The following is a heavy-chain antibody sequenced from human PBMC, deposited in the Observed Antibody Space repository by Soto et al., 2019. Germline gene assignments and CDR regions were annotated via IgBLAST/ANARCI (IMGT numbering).Heavy chain of an antibody. D-gene: IGHD3-10*01. Sequence: GGSLRLSCAASGFTFSSYAMHWVRQAPGKGLEYVSAISSNGGSTYYANSVKGRFTISRDNSKNTLYLQMGSLRAEDMAVYYCARVGRVYYSYYYMDVWGKGTTVTVSS. CDR2: ISSNGGST. CDR1: GFTFSSYA. CDR3: ARVGRVYYSYYYMDV. V-gene: IGHV3-64*01. J-gene: IGHJ6*03.